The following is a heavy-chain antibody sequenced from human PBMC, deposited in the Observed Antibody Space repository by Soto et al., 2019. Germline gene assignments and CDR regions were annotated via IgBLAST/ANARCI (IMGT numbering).Heavy chain of an antibody. CDR1: GFTFSSYA. V-gene: IGHV3-23*01. Sequence: PGGSLRLSCAASGFTFSSYAMSWVRQSPGKGLEWVSATIGSGGSTYYADSVKGRFTISRDNSKNTLYLQMNSLRAEDTAVYYCAKDPGPLGYCTNGVCYTGWFDPWGQGTLVTVSS. J-gene: IGHJ5*02. CDR2: TIGSGGST. D-gene: IGHD2-8*01. CDR3: AKDPGPLGYCTNGVCYTGWFDP.